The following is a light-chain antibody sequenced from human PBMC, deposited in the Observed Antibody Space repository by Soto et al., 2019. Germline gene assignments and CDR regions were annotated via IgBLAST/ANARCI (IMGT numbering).Light chain of an antibody. CDR3: CSYAGSYTHYV. CDR2: DVN. CDR1: SSNVGAYNY. V-gene: IGLV2-11*01. J-gene: IGLJ1*01. Sequence: QSALTQPHSVSGSPGQSVTISCTGTSSNVGAYNYVSWYQHHPGKAPKFIIYDVNKRPSGVPDRYSGSKSGNTASLTISGLQAEDEADYYCCSYAGSYTHYVFGTGTKVTVL.